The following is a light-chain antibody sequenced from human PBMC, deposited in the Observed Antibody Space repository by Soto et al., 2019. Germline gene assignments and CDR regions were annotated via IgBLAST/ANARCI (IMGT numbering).Light chain of an antibody. CDR3: TSYAGSNTVV. J-gene: IGLJ2*01. CDR2: EVN. V-gene: IGLV2-8*01. CDR1: SSDVGGYNF. Sequence: QSALTQPPSASGSPGQSVTISCTGTSSDVGGYNFVSWYQQHPGKAPKLMISEVNKRPSGVPDRFSGSKSGHTASLTVSGLQAEDEADYYCTSYAGSNTVVFGGGTQLTVL.